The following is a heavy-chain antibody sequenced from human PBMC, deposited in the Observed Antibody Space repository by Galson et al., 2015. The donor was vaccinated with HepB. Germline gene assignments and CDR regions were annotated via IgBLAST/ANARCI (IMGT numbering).Heavy chain of an antibody. CDR3: ARQPGRWLQFRRVCYFDY. CDR1: GYSFTSYW. V-gene: IGHV5-51*01. Sequence: QSGAEVKKPGESLKISCKGSGYSFTSYWIGWVRQMPGKGLEWMGIIYPGDSDTRYSPSFQGQVTISADKSISTAYLQWSSLKASDTAMYYCARQPGRWLQFRRVCYFDYWGQGTLVTVSS. CDR2: IYPGDSDT. D-gene: IGHD5-24*01. J-gene: IGHJ4*02.